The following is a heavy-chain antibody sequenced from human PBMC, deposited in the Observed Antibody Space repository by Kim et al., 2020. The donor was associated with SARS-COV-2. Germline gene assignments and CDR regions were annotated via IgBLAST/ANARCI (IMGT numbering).Heavy chain of an antibody. CDR2: ND. CDR3: ATEKSSYTFDY. V-gene: IGHV3-33*01. Sequence: NDCYADSVKGRLPISRDDSINTLYLQMNSLRAEDTALYFCATEKSSYTFDYWGQGTLVTVSS. D-gene: IGHD2-2*01. J-gene: IGHJ4*02.